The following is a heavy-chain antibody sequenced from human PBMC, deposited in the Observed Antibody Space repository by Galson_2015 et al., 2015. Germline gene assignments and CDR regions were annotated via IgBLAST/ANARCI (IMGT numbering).Heavy chain of an antibody. V-gene: IGHV1-2*04. Sequence: SVKVSCKASGYTFTGYYMHWARQAPGQGLEWMGWINPNSGGTNYAQKFQGWVTMTRDTSISTAYMELSRLRSDDTAVYYCARARSGTDGWFDPWGQGTLVTVSS. J-gene: IGHJ5*02. CDR1: GYTFTGYY. CDR2: INPNSGGT. CDR3: ARARSGTDGWFDP.